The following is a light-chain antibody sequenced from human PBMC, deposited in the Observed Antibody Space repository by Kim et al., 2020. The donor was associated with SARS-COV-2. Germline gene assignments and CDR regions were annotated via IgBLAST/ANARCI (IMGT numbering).Light chain of an antibody. CDR2: DVT. V-gene: IGLV2-14*03. J-gene: IGLJ3*02. Sequence: QSSNISCTGTSSDVGGYSYVSWYQQHPGKVPKLMIYDVTKRPSGVSNRFSGSKSGSTASLIISGLQTEDEADYFRSRHTANLSHVFGGGIMLTVL. CDR3: SRHTANLSHV. CDR1: SSDVGGYSY.